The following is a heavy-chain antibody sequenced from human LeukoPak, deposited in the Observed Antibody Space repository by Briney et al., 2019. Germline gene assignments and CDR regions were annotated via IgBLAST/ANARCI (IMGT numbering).Heavy chain of an antibody. D-gene: IGHD1-14*01. J-gene: IGHJ6*02. Sequence: GGSLRLSCAASGFAFSRYGMHWVRQAPGKGLEWVAATWFDGSNKDYADSVKGRFSISRDNSKNTLYLQMNTLRAEDTAVYYCARDPDRSTFGMDVWGQGTTVTVSS. CDR1: GFAFSRYG. V-gene: IGHV3-33*01. CDR3: ARDPDRSTFGMDV. CDR2: TWFDGSNK.